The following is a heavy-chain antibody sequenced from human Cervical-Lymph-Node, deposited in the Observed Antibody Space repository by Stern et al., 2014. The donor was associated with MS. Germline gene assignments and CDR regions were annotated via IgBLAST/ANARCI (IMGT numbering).Heavy chain of an antibody. Sequence: VQLLESRGAVVQPGRSLRLSCAASGFTFSSYGMHWVRQAPGKGLEWVTVISYDGNHKYYAASVKGRFTISRDNSKNTLHLQMNSVTPDDTAIYYCARDYEDTSMLFDHWGQGTLVTVSS. CDR2: ISYDGNHK. D-gene: IGHD2-8*01. J-gene: IGHJ4*02. V-gene: IGHV3-30*03. CDR3: ARDYEDTSMLFDH. CDR1: GFTFSSYG.